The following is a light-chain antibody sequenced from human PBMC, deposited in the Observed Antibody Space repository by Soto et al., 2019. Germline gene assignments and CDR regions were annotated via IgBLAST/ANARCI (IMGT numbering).Light chain of an antibody. Sequence: EIVLTQSPGTLSLSPGERATLSCRASQRVRGDSLAWYQQTPGQPPRLLIYAASTRATGIPDRFSGSGSGTDFTLTISRLEPEDFAVYYCQQYGTSPTTFGQGTKVEIK. CDR3: QQYGTSPTT. V-gene: IGKV3-20*01. J-gene: IGKJ1*01. CDR1: QRVRGDS. CDR2: AAS.